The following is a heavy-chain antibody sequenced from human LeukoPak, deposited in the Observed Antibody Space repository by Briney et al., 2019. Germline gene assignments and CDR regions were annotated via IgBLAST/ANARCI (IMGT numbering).Heavy chain of an antibody. V-gene: IGHV3-23*01. CDR1: GFTFSSYA. CDR3: AKDLPIEMATTLFDY. J-gene: IGHJ4*02. Sequence: GGSLRLYCAASGFTFSSYAMSWVRQAPGKGLEWVSAISGSGGSTYYADSVKGRFTISRDNSKNTLYLQMNSLRAEDTAVYYCAKDLPIEMATTLFDYWGQGTLVTVSS. CDR2: ISGSGGST. D-gene: IGHD5-24*01.